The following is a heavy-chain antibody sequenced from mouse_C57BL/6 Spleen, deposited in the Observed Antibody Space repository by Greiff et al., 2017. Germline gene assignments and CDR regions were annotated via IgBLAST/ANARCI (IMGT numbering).Heavy chain of an antibody. CDR2: INPSDGST. J-gene: IGHJ2*01. Sequence: QVQLQQSDAELVKPGASVKISCKVSGYTFTDHTIHWMKQRPEQGLEWIGYINPSDGSTKYNEKFKGKATFTADNSSSTAYMQLNSLTSEDSAVYFCATNWADYFCYRGHGTTLTVSS. D-gene: IGHD4-1*01. CDR1: GYTFTDHT. CDR3: ATNWADYFCY. V-gene: IGHV1-78*01.